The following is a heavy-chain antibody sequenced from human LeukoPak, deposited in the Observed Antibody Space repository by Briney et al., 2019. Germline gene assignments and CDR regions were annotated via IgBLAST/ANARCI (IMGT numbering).Heavy chain of an antibody. V-gene: IGHV3-21*01. Sequence: GGSLRLSCAASGFTFSSYSMNWVRQAPGKGLEWVSSISSSSSYIYYADSVTGRFTISRDNAKNSLYLQMNSLRAEDTAVYYCARDRGGYGDYHFDYWGQGTLVTVSS. J-gene: IGHJ4*02. CDR2: ISSSSSYI. D-gene: IGHD4-17*01. CDR3: ARDRGGYGDYHFDY. CDR1: GFTFSSYS.